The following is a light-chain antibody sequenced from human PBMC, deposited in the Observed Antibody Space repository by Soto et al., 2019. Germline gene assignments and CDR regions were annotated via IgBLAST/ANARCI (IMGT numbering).Light chain of an antibody. V-gene: IGLV1-40*01. CDR1: SSNIGAGYD. Sequence: HSVLTQPPSVSGAPGQSVTISCTGSSSNIGAGYDVHWYQQFPGAAPKLLIYGNSNRPSGVPERFSGSKSGTSASLAISGLLAEDEADYYCQSSDGSLYVFGSGTKLTVL. J-gene: IGLJ1*01. CDR3: QSSDGSLYV. CDR2: GNS.